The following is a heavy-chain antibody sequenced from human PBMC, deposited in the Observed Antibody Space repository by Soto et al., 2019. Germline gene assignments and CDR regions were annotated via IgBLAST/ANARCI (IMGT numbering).Heavy chain of an antibody. J-gene: IGHJ6*02. CDR1: GYTLTELS. CDR3: ATGVGGVITTIFRYYYYGMDV. CDR2: FDPEDGET. Sequence: ASVKVSCKVSGYTLTELSMHRVRQAPGKGLEWMGGFDPEDGETIYAQKFQGRVTMTEDTSTDTAYMELSSLRSEDTAVYYCATGVGGVITTIFRYYYYGMDVWGQGTTVTVSS. V-gene: IGHV1-24*01. D-gene: IGHD3-22*01.